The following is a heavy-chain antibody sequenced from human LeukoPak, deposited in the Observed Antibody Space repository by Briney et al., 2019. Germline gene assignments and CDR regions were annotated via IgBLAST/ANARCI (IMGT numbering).Heavy chain of an antibody. V-gene: IGHV3-21*01. J-gene: IGHJ2*01. CDR2: ISSSSSYI. Sequence: GGSLRLSCAASGFTFSSYSMNWVRQAPGKGLEWVSSISSSSSYIYYADSVKGRFTISRDNAKNSLYLQMNSLRAEDTAVYYCASDYYDSSGYYYVSHIYWYFDLWGRGTLVTVSS. D-gene: IGHD3-22*01. CDR3: ASDYYDSSGYYYVSHIYWYFDL. CDR1: GFTFSSYS.